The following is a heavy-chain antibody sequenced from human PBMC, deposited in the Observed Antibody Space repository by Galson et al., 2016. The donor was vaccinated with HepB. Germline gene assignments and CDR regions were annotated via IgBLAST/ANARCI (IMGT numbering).Heavy chain of an antibody. CDR1: GDSFNSGGYY. J-gene: IGHJ5*01. V-gene: IGHV4-31*03. CDR3: ARRDGVAWLDS. D-gene: IGHD3-16*01. Sequence: TLSLTCSVSGDSFNSGGYYWNWIRQHPGKGLEWIGYIYFFTGRTYYSPSLKSRVTISVDTSKNQFSLDLSSVTAADTAFYFCARRDGVAWLDSWGQGTLVTVSS. CDR2: IYFFTGRT.